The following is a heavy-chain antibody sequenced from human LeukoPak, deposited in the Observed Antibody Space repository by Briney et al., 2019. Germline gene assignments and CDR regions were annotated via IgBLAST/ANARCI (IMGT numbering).Heavy chain of an antibody. J-gene: IGHJ4*02. CDR3: ARRARGDYFDY. Sequence: SETLSLTCAVYGGSFSGYYWSWIRQPPGKGMEWVGEINNSGSTNYNTSLKSGVTISVETYKNQFSLKLRSVTAADTAVYYCARRARGDYFDYWGQGTLVTVSS. V-gene: IGHV4-34*01. CDR2: INNSGST. CDR1: GGSFSGYY.